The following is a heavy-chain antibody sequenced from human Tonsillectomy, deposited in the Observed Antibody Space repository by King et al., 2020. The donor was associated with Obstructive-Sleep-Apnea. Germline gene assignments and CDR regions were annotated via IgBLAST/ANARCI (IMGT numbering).Heavy chain of an antibody. D-gene: IGHD2/OR15-2a*01. V-gene: IGHV4-59*01. CDR2: VYYGGST. J-gene: IGHJ6*02. Sequence: QVQLQESGPGLVKSSETLSLTCTVSGGSISSYYWSWIRQPPGKGLEWIGYVYYGGSTNYNPSLKSRVTISMDPSKNPFSLKLSSVTAADTAMYYCARILYHYGMDVWGQGTTVTVSS. CDR1: GGSISSYY. CDR3: ARILYHYGMDV.